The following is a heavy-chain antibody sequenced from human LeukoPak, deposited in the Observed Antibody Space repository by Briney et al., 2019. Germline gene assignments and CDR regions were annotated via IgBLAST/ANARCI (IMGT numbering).Heavy chain of an antibody. CDR1: DGSFSGDY. V-gene: IGHV4-34*01. Sequence: SETLSLTCAVYDGSFSGDYWSWVRQPPGKGLEWIAEINRSGSTNYNPSLKSRVTISMDTSKKQFSLRLSSVTAADTALYYCARGVGSTEDYWGQGTLVTVSS. CDR2: INRSGST. CDR3: ARGVGSTEDY. J-gene: IGHJ4*02. D-gene: IGHD3-10*01.